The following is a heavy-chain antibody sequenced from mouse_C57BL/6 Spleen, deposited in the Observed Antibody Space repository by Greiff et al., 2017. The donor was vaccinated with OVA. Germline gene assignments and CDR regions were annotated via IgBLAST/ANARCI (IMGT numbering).Heavy chain of an antibody. CDR1: GYTFTSYG. D-gene: IGHD1-1*01. J-gene: IGHJ2*01. CDR2: IYPRSGNT. V-gene: IGHV1-81*01. CDR3: ARSGSYGSSYDYFDY. Sequence: VKLMESGAELARPGASVKLSCKASGYTFTSYGISWVKQRTGQGLEWIGEIYPRSGNTYYNEKFKGKATLTADKSSSTAYMELRSLTSEDSAVYFCARSGSYGSSYDYFDYWGQGTTLTVSS.